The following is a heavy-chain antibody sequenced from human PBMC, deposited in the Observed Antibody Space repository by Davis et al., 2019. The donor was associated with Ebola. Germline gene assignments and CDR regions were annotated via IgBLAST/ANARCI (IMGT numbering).Heavy chain of an antibody. V-gene: IGHV4-34*01. CDR2: TSHHPDYT. J-gene: IGHJ5*01. CDR3: ARTTKTNVEDSGLGYNFFDS. Sequence: MPSDTLSLTCAVYGGSFTDYFWSWIRQPPGKGLGWIGQTSHHPDYTYYSTSLGGRVTITVDSSKNQFSLKIHSVTAADTAVYYCARTTKTNVEDSGLGYNFFDSWGQGTLVSVSS. D-gene: IGHD5-18*01. CDR1: GGSFTDYF.